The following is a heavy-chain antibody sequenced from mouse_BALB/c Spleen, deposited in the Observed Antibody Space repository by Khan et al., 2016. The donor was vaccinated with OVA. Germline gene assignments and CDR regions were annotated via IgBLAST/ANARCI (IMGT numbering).Heavy chain of an antibody. CDR1: GFTFSTYG. CDR3: ATSYFYGYYFDY. V-gene: IGHV5-17*02. CDR2: IGGDSSTI. D-gene: IGHD1-1*01. J-gene: IGHJ2*01. Sequence: EVELVESGGGLAQPGGSRKLSCAASGFTFSTYGMHWVRQAPEKGLEWVAYIGGDSSTIYYADTVKGRFPISRNNPTNTLFLQMTSLMSEDTARYYCATSYFYGYYFDYWGPGTTLSVSS.